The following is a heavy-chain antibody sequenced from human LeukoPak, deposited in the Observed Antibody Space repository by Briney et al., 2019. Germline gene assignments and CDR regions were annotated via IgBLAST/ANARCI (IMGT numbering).Heavy chain of an antibody. CDR1: GGSFSGYY. CDR2: INHSGST. CDR3: ARGKDCGGDCHTYYFDY. V-gene: IGHV4-34*01. J-gene: IGHJ4*02. D-gene: IGHD2-21*02. Sequence: SETLSLTCAVYGGSFSGYYWSWIRQPPGKGLEWIGEINHSGSTNYNPSLKSRVTISVDTSKNQFSLKLSSVTAADTAVYYCARGKDCGGDCHTYYFDYWGQGTLVTVSP.